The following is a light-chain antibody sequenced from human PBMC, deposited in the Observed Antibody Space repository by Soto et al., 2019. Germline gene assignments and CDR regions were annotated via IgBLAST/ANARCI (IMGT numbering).Light chain of an antibody. CDR3: HQRSNWPIIT. J-gene: IGKJ5*01. CDR1: QSVSNY. CDR2: AAS. Sequence: IVLTQSPATLSLSPGERVTLSCRASQSVSNYLAWYQQKPGQAPRLLVSAASKRATGIPARFSGSGSGTDFTLTISSLEPEDFAVYYCHQRSNWPIITFGQGTRLEI. V-gene: IGKV3-11*01.